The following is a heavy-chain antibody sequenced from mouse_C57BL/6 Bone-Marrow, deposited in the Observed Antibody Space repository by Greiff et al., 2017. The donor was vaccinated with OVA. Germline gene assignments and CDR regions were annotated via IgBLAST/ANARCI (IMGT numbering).Heavy chain of an antibody. CDR1: GYTFTDYN. CDR2: INPNNGGT. CDR3: ARGVTTVEGYYFDY. D-gene: IGHD1-1*01. Sequence: EVKLVESGPELVKPGASVKMSCKASGYTFTDYNMHWVKQSHGKSLEWIGYINPNNGGTSYNQKFKGKATLTVNKSSSTAYMELRSLTSEDSAVYYCARGVTTVEGYYFDYWGQGTTLTVSS. J-gene: IGHJ2*01. V-gene: IGHV1-22*01.